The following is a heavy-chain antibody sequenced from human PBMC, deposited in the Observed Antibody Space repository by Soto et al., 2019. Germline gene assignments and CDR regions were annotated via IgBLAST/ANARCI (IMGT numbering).Heavy chain of an antibody. J-gene: IGHJ6*03. D-gene: IGHD2-2*01. CDR2: INPSGGTT. V-gene: IGHV1-46*03. CDR3: AMRSTEGAYYYMDV. Sequence: QVQLVQSGTEVKKPGASVKVSCKASGFTFTSYYMHWVRQAPGQGLEWMGIINPSGGTTTYAQNFQDRVTMTRDTSTSTVYMELSSLRSEDTAVYYCAMRSTEGAYYYMDVWGKGTTVNVSS. CDR1: GFTFTSYY.